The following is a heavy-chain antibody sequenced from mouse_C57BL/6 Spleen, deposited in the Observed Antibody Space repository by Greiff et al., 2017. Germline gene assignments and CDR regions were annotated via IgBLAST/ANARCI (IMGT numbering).Heavy chain of an antibody. V-gene: IGHV1-15*01. Sequence: QVQLQQSGAELVRPGASVTLSCKASGYTFTDYEMHWVKQTPVHGLEWIGAIDPETGGTAYNQKFKGKAILTADKSSSTASMELRSLTADDSAVYYCTRYGICDYWGQGTMVTVSA. D-gene: IGHD2-1*01. CDR3: TRYGICDY. CDR1: GYTFTDYE. CDR2: IDPETGGT. J-gene: IGHJ3*01.